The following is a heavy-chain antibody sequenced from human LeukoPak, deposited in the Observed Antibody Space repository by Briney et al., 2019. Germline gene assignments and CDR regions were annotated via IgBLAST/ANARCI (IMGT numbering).Heavy chain of an antibody. CDR2: INPNSGAT. CDR1: GYTFTGYY. V-gene: IGHV1-2*02. J-gene: IGHJ6*03. D-gene: IGHD2-21*01. Sequence: GASVKVSCKASGYTFTGYYMHWVRQAPGQGLEWMGWINPNSGATGYAQKFQGRVTMTRDTSMSTAYIVLSRLRSDDTALYYCARAIGVIHKGGYFMDVWGKGTTVTVSS. CDR3: ARAIGVIHKGGYFMDV.